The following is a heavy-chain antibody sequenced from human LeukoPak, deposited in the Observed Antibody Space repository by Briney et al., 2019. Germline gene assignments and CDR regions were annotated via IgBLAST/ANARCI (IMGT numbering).Heavy chain of an antibody. D-gene: IGHD3-22*01. V-gene: IGHV3-43D*04. CDR3: GSVVIRFDY. Sequence: GGSLRLSCAASGFTFDDYAMHWVRQAPGKGLEWVSLISWDGGSTYYADSVKGRFTISRDNSKNTLYLQMNSLRAEDTAVYYCGSVVIRFDYWGQGTLVTVSS. CDR1: GFTFDDYA. CDR2: ISWDGGST. J-gene: IGHJ4*02.